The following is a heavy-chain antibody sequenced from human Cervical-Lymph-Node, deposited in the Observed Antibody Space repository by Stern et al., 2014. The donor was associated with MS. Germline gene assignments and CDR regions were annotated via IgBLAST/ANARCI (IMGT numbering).Heavy chain of an antibody. D-gene: IGHD5-18*01. V-gene: IGHV1-8*01. Sequence: VQLVESGAEVKKPGASVKVSCKASGYTFTSYDINWVRQATGQGLEWMGWVNPNRGNTGYAQKFQGRVTMTRNTSESTAYMDLSGLRSEDTAVYSWARVPHRYSRQKAPMGYWGQGTLVTVSS. CDR2: VNPNRGNT. J-gene: IGHJ4*02. CDR3: ARVPHRYSRQKAPMGY. CDR1: GYTFTSYD.